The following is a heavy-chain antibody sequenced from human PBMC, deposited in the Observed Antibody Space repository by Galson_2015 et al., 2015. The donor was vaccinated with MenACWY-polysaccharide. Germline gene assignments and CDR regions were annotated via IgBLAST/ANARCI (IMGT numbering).Heavy chain of an antibody. Sequence: SLRLSCAASGFTFGDYAMSWFRQAPGKGLEWVGFIRSKAYGGTTEYAASVKGRFTISRDDSKSIAYLQMNSLKTEDTAVYYCTRDRGQWLVPEYYYYGMDVWGQGTTVTVSS. D-gene: IGHD6-19*01. V-gene: IGHV3-49*03. J-gene: IGHJ6*02. CDR3: TRDRGQWLVPEYYYYGMDV. CDR2: IRSKAYGGTT. CDR1: GFTFGDYA.